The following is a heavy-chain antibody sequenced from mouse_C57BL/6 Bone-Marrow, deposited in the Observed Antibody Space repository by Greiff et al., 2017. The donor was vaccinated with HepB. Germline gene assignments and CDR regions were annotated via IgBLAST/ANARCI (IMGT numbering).Heavy chain of an antibody. CDR1: GFTFSDYG. CDR3: ARLGLRRDWYFDV. D-gene: IGHD2-2*01. CDR2: ISNLAYSI. J-gene: IGHJ1*03. V-gene: IGHV5-15*01. Sequence: EVKLMESGGGLVQPGGSLKLSCAASGFTFSDYGMAWVRQAPRKGPEWVAFISNLAYSIYYADTVTGRFTISRENAKNTLYLEMSSLRSEDTAMYYCARLGLRRDWYFDVWGTGTTVTVSS.